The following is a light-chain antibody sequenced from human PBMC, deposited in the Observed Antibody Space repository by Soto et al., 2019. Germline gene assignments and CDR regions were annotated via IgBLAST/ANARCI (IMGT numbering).Light chain of an antibody. CDR1: QSVSSTY. CDR3: QRNGSSPFT. CDR2: DAS. J-gene: IGKJ2*01. V-gene: IGKV3D-20*01. Sequence: EIVLTQSPATLSLSPGERATLSCGASQSVSSTYLAWYQQKPGLAPRLLIYDASSRATGIPDRFSGSGSGKDFPPTTSRLEHEVFAFYCCQRNGSSPFTFGQGTKLEIK.